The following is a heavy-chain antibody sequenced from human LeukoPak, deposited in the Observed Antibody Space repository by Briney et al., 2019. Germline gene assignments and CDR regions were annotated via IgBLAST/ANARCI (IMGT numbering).Heavy chain of an antibody. D-gene: IGHD3-22*01. CDR3: AKGSGYYDSSGYRDYFDY. CDR2: ISWNSGSI. V-gene: IGHV3-9*03. CDR1: GFTFSSYA. J-gene: IGHJ4*02. Sequence: GGSLRLSCAASGFTFSSYAMSWVRQAPGKGLEWVSGISWNSGSIGYADSVKGRFTISRDNAKNSLYLQMNSLRAEDMALYYCAKGSGYYDSSGYRDYFDYWGQGTLVTVSS.